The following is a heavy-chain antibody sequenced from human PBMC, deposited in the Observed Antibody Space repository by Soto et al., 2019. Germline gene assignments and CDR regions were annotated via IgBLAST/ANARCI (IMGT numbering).Heavy chain of an antibody. CDR2: ISSGGSTK. J-gene: IGHJ3*02. Sequence: EGQLVESGGGWAQPGGSLSLSCAASGFTFSSFEMNWVRQAPGKGLECVAYISSGGSTKFYADSVKGRFTISRDNAKNSLLLQMHRLTAEDSAVYYCAREGPADGLDIWGQGTMVTVSS. CDR3: AREGPADGLDI. CDR1: GFTFSSFE. V-gene: IGHV3-48*03.